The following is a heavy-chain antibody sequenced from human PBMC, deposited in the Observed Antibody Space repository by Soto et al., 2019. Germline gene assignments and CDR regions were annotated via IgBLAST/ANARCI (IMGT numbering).Heavy chain of an antibody. J-gene: IGHJ6*02. Sequence: QVQLQESGPGLVKPSQTLSLTCTVSGGSISSGGYYWSWIRQHPGKGLEWIGYIYYSGSTYYNPSLKSRVTISVDTSKNQFSLKLSSVTAADTAVYYCARGIVVVPAAMHGRAAAGHGMDVWGQGTTVTVSS. CDR3: ARGIVVVPAAMHGRAAAGHGMDV. D-gene: IGHD2-2*01. CDR2: IYYSGST. CDR1: GGSISSGGYY. V-gene: IGHV4-31*03.